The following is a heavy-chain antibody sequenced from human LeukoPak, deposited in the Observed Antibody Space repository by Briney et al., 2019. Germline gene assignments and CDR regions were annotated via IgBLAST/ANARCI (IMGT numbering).Heavy chain of an antibody. CDR3: ARDLGYDYVDY. J-gene: IGHJ4*02. Sequence: GGSLRLSCAASGFTFSSYAMNWVRQAPRKGLEWVSAISGSGAGTYYADSVKGRFTISRDNSKNTLYLQMNSLRAEDTAVYYCARDLGYDYVDYWGQGTLVTVSS. V-gene: IGHV3-23*01. D-gene: IGHD3-22*01. CDR1: GFTFSSYA. CDR2: ISGSGAGT.